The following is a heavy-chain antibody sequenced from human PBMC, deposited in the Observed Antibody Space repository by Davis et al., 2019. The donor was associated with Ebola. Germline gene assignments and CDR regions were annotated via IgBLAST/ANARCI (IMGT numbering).Heavy chain of an antibody. D-gene: IGHD6-13*01. Sequence: PGESLKISCKGSGYSFTSYWIGWVRQMPGKGLEWMGIIYPGGSDTRYSPSFQGQVTISADKSISTAYLQWSSLKASDTAMYYCASSLHQSGIAEALDYWGQGTLVTVSS. CDR2: IYPGGSDT. J-gene: IGHJ4*02. CDR3: ASSLHQSGIAEALDY. V-gene: IGHV5-51*03. CDR1: GYSFTSYW.